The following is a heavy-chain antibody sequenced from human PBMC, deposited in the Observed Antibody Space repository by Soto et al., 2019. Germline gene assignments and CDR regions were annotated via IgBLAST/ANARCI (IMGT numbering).Heavy chain of an antibody. CDR3: ARGLGIAAGGNWFDP. CDR2: INPNSGGT. Sequence: QVQLVQSGAEVKKPGASVKVSCKASGYTFTGYYMHWVRQVPGQGLEWMGWINPNSGGTNYAQKFQGWVTMTRDTSISTAYMELSRLRSDDTAVYYCARGLGIAAGGNWFDPWGQGTLVTVSP. CDR1: GYTFTGYY. D-gene: IGHD6-13*01. V-gene: IGHV1-2*04. J-gene: IGHJ5*02.